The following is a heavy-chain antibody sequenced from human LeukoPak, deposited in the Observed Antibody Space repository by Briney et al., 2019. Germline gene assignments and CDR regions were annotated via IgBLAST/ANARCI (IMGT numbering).Heavy chain of an antibody. J-gene: IGHJ4*01. CDR1: GYSISSGYY. CDR3: ARGGTYDASSDWYYFDY. CDR2: IYHSGST. V-gene: IGHV4-38-2*02. Sequence: SETLSLTCTVSGYSISSGYYWGWIRQPPGKGLEWIGSIYHSGSTYYNPSLKSRVTISVDTSKNQFSLKLSSVTAADTAAYYCARGGTYDASSDWYYFDYWGXXTLVTVSS. D-gene: IGHD6-19*01.